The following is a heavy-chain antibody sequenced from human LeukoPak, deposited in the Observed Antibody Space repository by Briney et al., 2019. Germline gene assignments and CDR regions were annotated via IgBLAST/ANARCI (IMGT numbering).Heavy chain of an antibody. D-gene: IGHD3-3*01. CDR2: IYTSGST. CDR1: GGSISSYN. J-gene: IGHJ4*02. CDR3: AGGTYDFWSGYSFFDY. Sequence: SETLSLTCTVSGGSISSYNWSWIRQPPGKGLEWIGYIYTSGSTNYNPSLKSRVTISVDTSKNQFSLKLSSVTAADTAVYYCAGGTYDFWSGYSFFDYWGQGTLVTVSS. V-gene: IGHV4-4*09.